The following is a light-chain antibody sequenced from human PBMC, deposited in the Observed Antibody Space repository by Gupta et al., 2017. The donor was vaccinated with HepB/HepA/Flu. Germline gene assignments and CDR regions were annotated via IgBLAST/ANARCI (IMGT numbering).Light chain of an antibody. J-gene: IGKJ2*01. CDR3: MQALQTPYT. CDR1: QSLLHSIGYNY. CDR2: WAS. V-gene: IGKV2-28*01. Sequence: EIVMTQSPLSLPVTPGETASISCRSSQSLLHSIGYNYLDWYVQKPGQSPQLLIYWASNRASGVPDRFSGSASGTDFTLKISRVEAEDVGVYYCMQALQTPYTFGQGTKLEIK.